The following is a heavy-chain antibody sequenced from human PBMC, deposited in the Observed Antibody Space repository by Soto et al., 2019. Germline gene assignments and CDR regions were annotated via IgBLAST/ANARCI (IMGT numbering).Heavy chain of an antibody. CDR1: GGTFSSYA. CDR2: IIPIFGTA. CDR3: ARGALAARGSVGWFDP. D-gene: IGHD6-6*01. J-gene: IGHJ5*02. V-gene: IGHV1-69*12. Sequence: QVQLVQSGAEVKKPGSSVKVSCKASGGTFSSYAISWVRQAPGQGLEWMGGIIPIFGTANYAQKFQGRVTMTADESTSTAYMELSSLRSEDTAVYYCARGALAARGSVGWFDPWGQGTLVTVSS.